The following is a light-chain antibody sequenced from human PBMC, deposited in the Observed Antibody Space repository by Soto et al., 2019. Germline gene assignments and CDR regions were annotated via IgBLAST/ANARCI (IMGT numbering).Light chain of an antibody. CDR3: QQNYNTPPYT. Sequence: DIQLTRSPSSLSSSVGDRVTITCRASQTVISYLNWYQQKPGQAPKLLIYATTHLQSGVPSRFSGSGSGTEFTLTISSLHPEDFATYFCQQNYNTPPYTFGQGTKLEIK. J-gene: IGKJ2*01. V-gene: IGKV1-39*01. CDR1: QTVISY. CDR2: ATT.